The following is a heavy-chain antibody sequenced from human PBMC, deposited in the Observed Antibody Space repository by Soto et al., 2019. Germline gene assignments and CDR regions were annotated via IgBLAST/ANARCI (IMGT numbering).Heavy chain of an antibody. CDR1: GGSFSDNY. J-gene: IGHJ4*02. V-gene: IGHV4-34*01. Sequence: PSETLSLTCAVYGGSFSDNYWNWIRQPPGKGLEWIGEINHRGSTNYNPSLKSRVTISVDTSKNQFSLKLSSVTAADTAVYYCASGGTIVVVSAARTSYYFAYWGQGTLVTVSS. D-gene: IGHD2-2*01. CDR3: ASGGTIVVVSAARTSYYFAY. CDR2: INHRGST.